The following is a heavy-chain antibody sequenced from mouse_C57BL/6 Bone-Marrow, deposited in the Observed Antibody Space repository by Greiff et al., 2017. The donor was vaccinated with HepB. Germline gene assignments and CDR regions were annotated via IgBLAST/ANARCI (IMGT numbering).Heavy chain of an antibody. V-gene: IGHV1-81*01. CDR3: ARPYYGSSFPFAY. CDR2: IYPRSGNT. Sequence: QVQLKESGAELARPGASVKLSCKASGYTFTSYGISWVKQRTGQGLEWIGEIYPRSGNTYYNAKFKGKATLTADKSSSTAYMELRSLTSEDSAVYFCARPYYGSSFPFAYWGQGTLVTVSA. D-gene: IGHD1-1*01. J-gene: IGHJ3*01. CDR1: GYTFTSYG.